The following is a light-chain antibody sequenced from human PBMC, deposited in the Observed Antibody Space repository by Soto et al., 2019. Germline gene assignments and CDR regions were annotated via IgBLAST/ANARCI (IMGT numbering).Light chain of an antibody. CDR1: QSVSSN. J-gene: IGKJ1*01. Sequence: EIVMTQSPATLSVSSGERATLSCRASQSVSSNLAWYQQKPGQAPRLLIYAASARATAVPGRFSGGGSGTEFTLTISSLQPEDSAVYYCQQYENWPPWTFGQGTKVEI. V-gene: IGKV3-15*01. CDR2: AAS. CDR3: QQYENWPPWT.